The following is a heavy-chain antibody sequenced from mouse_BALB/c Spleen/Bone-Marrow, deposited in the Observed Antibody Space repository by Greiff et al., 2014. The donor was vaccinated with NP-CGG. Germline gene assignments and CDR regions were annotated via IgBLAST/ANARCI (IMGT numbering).Heavy chain of an antibody. CDR3: ARERYGYDGLYFDV. D-gene: IGHD2-2*01. CDR2: IAPGSGST. V-gene: IGHV1S41*01. J-gene: IGHJ1*01. Sequence: DLVKPGASVKLSCKASGYTFTNYWINWIKQRPGQGLEWIGRIAPGSGSTYYNEMFKGKTTLTVDTSSSTAYIQLSSLSSEDSDVYFCARERYGYDGLYFDVWGAGTAVNVSS. CDR1: GYTFTNYW.